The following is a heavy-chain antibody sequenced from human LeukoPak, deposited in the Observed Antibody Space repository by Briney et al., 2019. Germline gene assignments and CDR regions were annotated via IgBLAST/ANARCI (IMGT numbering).Heavy chain of an antibody. Sequence: PGGSLRLSCAASGFTFSSYGMHWVRQAPGKGLEWVTVISYDASNTYYADSVKGRFTISRDNSKNTLYLQMNSLRAEDTAVYYCAKDIRAIAVAGGFDYWGQGTLVTVSS. J-gene: IGHJ4*02. CDR1: GFTFSSYG. D-gene: IGHD6-19*01. V-gene: IGHV3-30*18. CDR2: ISYDASNT. CDR3: AKDIRAIAVAGGFDY.